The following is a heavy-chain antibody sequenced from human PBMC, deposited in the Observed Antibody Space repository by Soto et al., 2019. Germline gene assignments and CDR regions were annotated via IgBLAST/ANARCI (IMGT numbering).Heavy chain of an antibody. V-gene: IGHV4-31*03. D-gene: IGHD1-20*01. J-gene: IGHJ4*01. CDR3: ARVPVEVYTRLERDAYNRPLDN. Sequence: PSETLSLTCTVTGDSITSGGYYWSWIRQHPGKGLEWLGSIYGSGGSGSTLYNPSLKSRITLSVDTSKTQFSLNLCSVTADDTAVYYCARVPVEVYTRLERDAYNRPLDNWGHGTLVTVSS. CDR1: GDSITSGGYY. CDR2: IYGSGGSGST.